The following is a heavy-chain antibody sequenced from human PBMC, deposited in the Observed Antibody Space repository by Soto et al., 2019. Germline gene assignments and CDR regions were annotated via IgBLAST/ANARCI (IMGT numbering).Heavy chain of an antibody. Sequence: QVQLVESGGDVVQPGRSLRLSCAASGFTFSSTSMHWVRQAPGKGLEWVAVISYDGSNEYYADSVKGRFTISRDNSKNTLYLQMDSLRAGDTAVYYCARSPSAMIVVVQWYFDLWGRGTLVTVSS. D-gene: IGHD3-22*01. V-gene: IGHV3-30-3*01. CDR3: ARSPSAMIVVVQWYFDL. J-gene: IGHJ2*01. CDR2: ISYDGSNE. CDR1: GFTFSSTS.